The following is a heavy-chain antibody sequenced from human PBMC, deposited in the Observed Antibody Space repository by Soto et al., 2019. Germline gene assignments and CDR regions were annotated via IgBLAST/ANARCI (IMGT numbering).Heavy chain of an antibody. CDR1: GGSISSGDYY. CDR2: IYYSGST. Sequence: SETLSLTCPVSGGSISSGDYYWSWLRQPPGKGLEWIGYIYYSGSTYYNPSLKSRVTISVDTSKNQFALKLSSVTAADTAVYYCARGPQYYYDSSGYSAIFDYWGQGTLVTVSS. CDR3: ARGPQYYYDSSGYSAIFDY. D-gene: IGHD3-22*01. V-gene: IGHV4-30-4*01. J-gene: IGHJ4*02.